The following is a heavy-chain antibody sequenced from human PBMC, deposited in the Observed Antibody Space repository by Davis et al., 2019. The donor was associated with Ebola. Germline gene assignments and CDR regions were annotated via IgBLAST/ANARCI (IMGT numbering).Heavy chain of an antibody. CDR2: IKQDGSEK. D-gene: IGHD5-18*01. CDR3: AKRDVDTAMGYDY. CDR1: GFTFSSYW. J-gene: IGHJ4*02. V-gene: IGHV3-7*03. Sequence: GESLKISCAASGFTFSSYWMSWVRQAPGKGLEWVANIKQDGSEKYYVDSVKGRFTISRDNAKNSLYLQMNSLRAEDTAVYYCAKRDVDTAMGYDYWGQGTLVTVSS.